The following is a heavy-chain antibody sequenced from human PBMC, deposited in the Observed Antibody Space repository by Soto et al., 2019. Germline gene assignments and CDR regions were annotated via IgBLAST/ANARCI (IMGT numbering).Heavy chain of an antibody. CDR2: FDPEDGET. CDR3: ATFPGYDFWSRPCDY. CDR1: DDTLGYFS. V-gene: IGHV1-24*01. D-gene: IGHD3-3*01. J-gene: IGHJ4*02. Sequence: ASVAVSCTFSDDTLGYFSIHCVRRAPGKGLEWMGGFDPEDGETIYAQKFQGRVTMTEDTSTDTAYMELSSLRSEDTAVYYCATFPGYDFWSRPCDYWGQATLVTVSS.